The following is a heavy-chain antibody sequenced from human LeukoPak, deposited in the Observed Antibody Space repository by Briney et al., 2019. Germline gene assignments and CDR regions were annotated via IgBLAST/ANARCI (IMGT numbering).Heavy chain of an antibody. CDR1: GFTFSSYE. J-gene: IGHJ4*02. D-gene: IGHD5-24*01. CDR3: AVREAEREYYFDY. V-gene: IGHV3-48*03. Sequence: PGGSLRLPCAASGFTFSSYEMNWVRQAPGKGLEWVSYISSSGSTIYYADSVKGRFTISRDNAKNSLYLQMNSLRAEDTAVYYCAVREAEREYYFDYWGQGTLVTVSS. CDR2: ISSSGSTI.